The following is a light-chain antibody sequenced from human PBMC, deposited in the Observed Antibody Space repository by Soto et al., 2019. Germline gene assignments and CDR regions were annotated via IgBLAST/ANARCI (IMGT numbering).Light chain of an antibody. J-gene: IGKJ2*01. CDR2: GAS. CDR3: QQYGSSPPYT. Sequence: EIVLTQSPGTLSLSPGERATLSCRVSQSVSSNYLAWYQQKFGQAPRLLIYGASSRVTGIPDRFSGSGSGTDFTLTISRLEPEDFAVYYCQQYGSSPPYTFGQGTKLEIK. V-gene: IGKV3-20*01. CDR1: QSVSSNY.